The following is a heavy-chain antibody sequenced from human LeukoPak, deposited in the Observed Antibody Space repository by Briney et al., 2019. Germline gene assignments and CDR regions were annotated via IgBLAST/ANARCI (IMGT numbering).Heavy chain of an antibody. Sequence: SETLSLTCTVSGGSISSYYWAWIRQHPGKGLEWIGYIYYTGGTHYNPSLKSRLTIPVDTSENHFSLKLSSVTAADTAIYFCARAPGAFDIWGQGTMVTVSS. J-gene: IGHJ3*02. V-gene: IGHV4-59*06. CDR2: IYYTGGT. CDR3: ARAPGAFDI. CDR1: GGSISSYY. D-gene: IGHD1-26*01.